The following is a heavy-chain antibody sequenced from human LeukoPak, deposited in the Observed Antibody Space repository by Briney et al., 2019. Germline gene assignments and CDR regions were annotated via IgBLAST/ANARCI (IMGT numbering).Heavy chain of an antibody. J-gene: IGHJ3*02. CDR3: ASARDLDAFGI. CDR2: INHSGST. V-gene: IGHV4-34*01. CDR1: GGSFSGYY. Sequence: SETLSLTCAVYGGSFSGYYWSWTRQPPGKGLEWIGEINHSGSTNYNPSLKSRVTISVDTSKNQFSLKLSSVTAADTAVYYCASARDLDAFGIWGQGTMVTVSS.